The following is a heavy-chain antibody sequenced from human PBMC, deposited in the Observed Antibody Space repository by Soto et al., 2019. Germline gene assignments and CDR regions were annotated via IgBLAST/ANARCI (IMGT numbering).Heavy chain of an antibody. V-gene: IGHV4-31*03. D-gene: IGHD6-13*01. CDR2: IYYSGSN. CDR3: ARGYYSAAAGWGAWANFDY. CDR1: GGSISRGGSY. J-gene: IGHJ4*02. Sequence: QVQLQESGPGLVKPSQTLSLTCPVSGGSISRGGSYWSWIRQHPGKGLEWIGYIYYSGSNYYNPYPKSRVNRSVDTSKNQFDLNMSAVTAAYTVVDYCARGYYSAAAGWGAWANFDYGGQGTLVTVSS.